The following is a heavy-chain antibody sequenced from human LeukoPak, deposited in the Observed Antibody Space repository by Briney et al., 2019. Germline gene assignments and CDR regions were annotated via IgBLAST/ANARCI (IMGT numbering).Heavy chain of an antibody. Sequence: PSETLSLTCTVSGGSISSGGYYWSWIRQHPGKGLEWIGYIYYSGSTYYNPSLKSRVTISVDTSKNQFSLKLSSVTAADAAVYYCARRGLNRQNFDYWGQGTLVTVSS. CDR2: IYYSGST. V-gene: IGHV4-31*03. J-gene: IGHJ4*02. CDR3: ARRGLNRQNFDY. CDR1: GGSISSGGYY. D-gene: IGHD3-16*01.